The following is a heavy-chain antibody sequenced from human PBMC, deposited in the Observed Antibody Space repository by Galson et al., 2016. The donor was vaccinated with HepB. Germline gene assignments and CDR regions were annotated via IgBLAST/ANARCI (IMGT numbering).Heavy chain of an antibody. J-gene: IGHJ4*02. CDR2: INQDGTEK. CDR3: ARAYQYTLDY. CDR1: GLTFSNFW. D-gene: IGHD1-1*01. Sequence: SLRLSCAASGLTFSNFWMTWVRQAPGKGLEWVANINQDGTEKHDLDSVRGRFTISRDNAKSSLFLQMNSLRAEDTAVYFCARAYQYTLDYWGQGTLVTVSS. V-gene: IGHV3-7*04.